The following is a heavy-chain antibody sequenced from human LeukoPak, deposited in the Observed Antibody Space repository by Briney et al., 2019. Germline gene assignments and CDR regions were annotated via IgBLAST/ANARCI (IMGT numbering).Heavy chain of an antibody. CDR2: INPSGGST. J-gene: IGHJ4*02. Sequence: ASVKVSCKASGYTFTSYYMHWVRQAPGQGLEWMGIINPSGGSTSYAQKFQGRFTISRDNSKNTLYLQMNSLRAEDTAVYYCAKGELLGDFDYWGQGTLVTVSS. CDR1: GYTFTSYY. V-gene: IGHV1-46*01. CDR3: AKGELLGDFDY. D-gene: IGHD1-26*01.